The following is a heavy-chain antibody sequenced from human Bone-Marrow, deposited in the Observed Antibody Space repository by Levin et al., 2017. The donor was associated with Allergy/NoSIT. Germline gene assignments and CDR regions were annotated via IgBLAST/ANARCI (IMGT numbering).Heavy chain of an antibody. CDR2: IKSKTDGGTT. V-gene: IGHV3-15*01. J-gene: IGHJ3*02. CDR3: TTDGLDIVVVPAAIDAFDI. Sequence: GESLKISCAASGFTFSNAWMSWVRQAPGKGLEWVGRIKSKTDGGTTDYAAPVKGRFTISRDDSKNTLYLQMNSLKTEDTAVYYCTTDGLDIVVVPAAIDAFDIWGQGTMVTVSS. D-gene: IGHD2-2*03. CDR1: GFTFSNAW.